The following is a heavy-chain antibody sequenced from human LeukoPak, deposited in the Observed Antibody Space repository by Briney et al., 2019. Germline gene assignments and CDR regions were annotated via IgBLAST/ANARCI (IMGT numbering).Heavy chain of an antibody. V-gene: IGHV3-11*06. J-gene: IGHJ4*02. D-gene: IGHD6-6*01. CDR1: GFTFSDYY. CDR2: ISSSSSYT. Sequence: PGGSLRLSCAASGFTFSDYYMSWIRQAPGKGLEWVSYISSSSSYTNYADSVKGRFAISRDNAKNSLYLQMNSLRAEDTAVYYCALSEVVSSSYDYWGQGTLVTVSS. CDR3: ALSEVVSSSYDY.